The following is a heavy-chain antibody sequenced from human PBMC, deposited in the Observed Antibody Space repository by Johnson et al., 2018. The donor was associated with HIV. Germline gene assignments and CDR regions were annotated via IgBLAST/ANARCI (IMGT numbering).Heavy chain of an antibody. V-gene: IGHV3-66*01. J-gene: IGHJ3*02. D-gene: IGHD5-24*01. CDR1: GFTVSSYY. Sequence: EMQLVESGGGLVQPGGSLRLSCVVSGFTVSSYYMSWVRQAPGKGLEWVSIVFSGDNTYYADSVKGRFTISRDNSKNTLYLQMNGLGPEDTAVYYCAKDGRDDLRAFDIWGQGTMVTVSS. CDR3: AKDGRDDLRAFDI. CDR2: VFSGDNT.